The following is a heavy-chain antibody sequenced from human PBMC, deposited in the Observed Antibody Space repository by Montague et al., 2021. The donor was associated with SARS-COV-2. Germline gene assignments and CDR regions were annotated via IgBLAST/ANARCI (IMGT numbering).Heavy chain of an antibody. V-gene: IGHV4-59*13. CDR3: ARDRYSSGWSIHFDY. CDR1: GGSFSGYY. Sequence: SETLSLTCAVYGGSFSGYYWTWIRQPPGKGLEWIGYIYYSGSTNYNPSLKSRVTISVDTSKNQFSLKLSSVTAAATAVYYCARDRYSSGWSIHFDYWGQGTLVTVSS. CDR2: IYYSGST. J-gene: IGHJ4*02. D-gene: IGHD6-19*01.